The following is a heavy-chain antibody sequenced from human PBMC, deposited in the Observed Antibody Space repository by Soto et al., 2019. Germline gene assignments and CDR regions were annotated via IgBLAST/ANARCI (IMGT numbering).Heavy chain of an antibody. CDR1: GYTFTSYG. D-gene: IGHD3-22*01. J-gene: IGHJ3*02. V-gene: IGHV1-18*01. CDR3: ARDPFYYDSSGAFDI. Sequence: ASVKVSCKASGYTFTSYGISWVRQAPGQGLEWMGWISAYNGNTNYAQKLQGRVTMTTDTSTSTAYMELRSLRSDDTAVYYCARDPFYYDSSGAFDIWGQGTMVTVSS. CDR2: ISAYNGNT.